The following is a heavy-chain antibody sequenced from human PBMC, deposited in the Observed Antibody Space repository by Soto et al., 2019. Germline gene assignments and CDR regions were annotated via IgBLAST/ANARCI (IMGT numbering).Heavy chain of an antibody. Sequence: LMLSCAPSGGGFVKYVVNGFRQAPGKGLEWVSYINRAGTPIFYADFVRGRFTISRDNAKNSLYLQMNSLRDEDTATYYCRGDTAWLAPWGQRTLVTVSS. V-gene: IGHV3-48*02. CDR1: GGGFVKYV. CDR3: RGDTAWLAP. J-gene: IGHJ5*02. CDR2: INRAGTPI. D-gene: IGHD4-17*01.